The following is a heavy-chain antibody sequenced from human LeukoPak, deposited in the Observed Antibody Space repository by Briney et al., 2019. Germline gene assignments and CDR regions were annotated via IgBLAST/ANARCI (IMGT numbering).Heavy chain of an antibody. J-gene: IGHJ4*02. CDR2: ISSSSSYI. CDR3: ARDKVVAAKASDY. Sequence: PGGSLRLSCAASGFTFSSYSMNWVRQAPGKGLEWVSSISSSSSYIYYADSVKGRFTISRDIAKNSLYLQMNSLRAEDTAVYYCARDKVVAAKASDYWGQGTLVTVSS. V-gene: IGHV3-21*01. CDR1: GFTFSSYS. D-gene: IGHD2-15*01.